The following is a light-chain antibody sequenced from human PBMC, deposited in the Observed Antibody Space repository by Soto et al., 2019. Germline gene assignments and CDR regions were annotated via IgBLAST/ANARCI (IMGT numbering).Light chain of an antibody. CDR1: QDVRTW. J-gene: IGKJ1*01. CDR2: KAS. Sequence: IQRTQSPSTLSTSLGDTVTITCRASQDVRTWLAWFHQKPGKAPKLLIYKASTLKSGVQSRFSGSGSGTEFTLTINTLQPDDFGTYYCQQYHSSWTFGLGTKVDIK. CDR3: QQYHSSWT. V-gene: IGKV1-5*03.